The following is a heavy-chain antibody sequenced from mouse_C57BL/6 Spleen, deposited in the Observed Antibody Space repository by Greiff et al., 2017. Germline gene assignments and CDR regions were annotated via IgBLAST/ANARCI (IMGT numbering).Heavy chain of an antibody. CDR2: INPNNGGT. CDR1: GYTFTDYN. D-gene: IGHD2-2*01. Sequence: EVQLQQSGPELVKPGASVKIPCKASGYTFTDYNMDWVKQSHGKSLEWIGDINPNNGGTNYNQKFKGKATLTVDKSSSTAYMELRSLTSEDTAVYYCARRGYDGAWFAYWGQGTLVTVSA. CDR3: ARRGYDGAWFAY. V-gene: IGHV1-18*01. J-gene: IGHJ3*01.